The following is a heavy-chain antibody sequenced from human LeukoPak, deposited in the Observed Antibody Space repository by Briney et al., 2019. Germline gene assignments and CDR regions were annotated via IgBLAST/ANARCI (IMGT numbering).Heavy chain of an antibody. CDR3: ARRDSSGGACYSIY. D-gene: IGHD2-15*01. J-gene: IGHJ4*02. V-gene: IGHV5-51*01. CDR2: IYPGDADT. Sequence: GESLKISCKGSGYSFTSYWIGWVRQMPGRGLGGMGMIYPGDADTMYSPSFQGQVTISADKSISTAYLQWSSLKASDTAMYYCARRDSSGGACYSIYWGQGTLVTVSS. CDR1: GYSFTSYW.